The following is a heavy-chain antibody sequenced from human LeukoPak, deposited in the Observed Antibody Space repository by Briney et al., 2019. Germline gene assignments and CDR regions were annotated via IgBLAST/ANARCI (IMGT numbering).Heavy chain of an antibody. D-gene: IGHD6-19*01. CDR2: IIPIFGTA. Sequence: GASAKVSCKASGGTFSSYAISWARQAPGQGLEWMGGIIPIFGTANYAQKFQGRVTITADESTSTAYMELSSLRSEDTAVYYCARGLYGSGWHNDYWGQGTLVTVSS. V-gene: IGHV1-69*13. J-gene: IGHJ4*02. CDR3: ARGLYGSGWHNDY. CDR1: GGTFSSYA.